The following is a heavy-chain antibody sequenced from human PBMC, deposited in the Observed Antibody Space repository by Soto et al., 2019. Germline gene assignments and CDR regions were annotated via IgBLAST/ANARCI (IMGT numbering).Heavy chain of an antibody. D-gene: IGHD3-22*01. V-gene: IGHV3-48*03. J-gene: IGHJ4*02. Sequence: GGSLRLSCAASGFIFSTYEMIWVRQAPGKGLEWISYISSSGTTIYYADSVKGRFTIPRDNSKNSLYLQMNSLWDEDTAVYYCARENDNSGYRFGLWGQGTLVTVSS. CDR3: ARENDNSGYRFGL. CDR2: ISSSGTTI. CDR1: GFIFSTYE.